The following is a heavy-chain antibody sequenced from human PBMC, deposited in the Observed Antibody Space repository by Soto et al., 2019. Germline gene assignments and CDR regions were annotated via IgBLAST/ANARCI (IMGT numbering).Heavy chain of an antibody. J-gene: IGHJ5*02. CDR2: IYHGGST. V-gene: IGHV4-38-2*01. D-gene: IGHD3-22*01. CDR3: ASVGPRVLPYYHSSPSPFETWFEP. CDR1: GCSISNGYY. Sequence: SETLSLTGFVSGCSISNGYYCGWLRQPPGKRLEWIGSIYHGGSTYYNPSLNSRGTLSIDMTNSHVHLTLNAVIAGDGAVYYCASVGPRVLPYYHSSPSPFETWFEPCGEGTLVSV.